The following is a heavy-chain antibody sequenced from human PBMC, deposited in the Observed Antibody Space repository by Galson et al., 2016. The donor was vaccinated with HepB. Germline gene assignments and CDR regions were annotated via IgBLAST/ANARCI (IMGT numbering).Heavy chain of an antibody. J-gene: IGHJ4*02. CDR2: IYYDDYK. Sequence: PALVKPTQTLTLTCAFSGFSLTTTGVGVGWIRQPPGKALEWLALIYYDDYKHYSPSLKSRLTITKDTSKNQVVLTMTNMDPVDTATYFCARSPVRGVIIWQFENWGQGTLVTVSS. D-gene: IGHD3-10*01. V-gene: IGHV2-5*02. CDR3: ARSPVRGVIIWQFEN. CDR1: GFSLTTTGVG.